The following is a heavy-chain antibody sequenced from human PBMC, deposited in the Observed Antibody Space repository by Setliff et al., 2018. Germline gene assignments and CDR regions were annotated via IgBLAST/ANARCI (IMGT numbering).Heavy chain of an antibody. Sequence: ASVKVSCKASGYIFTNYAIHWVRQAPGQRLEWMGGFNAGNLNTKYSQKFQGRVTFTGDTSASTTYMELSSLRSEDTAVYYCAREEMSMWLPEYFFDFWGQGTLVTVSS. CDR3: AREEMSMWLPEYFFDF. V-gene: IGHV1-3*01. D-gene: IGHD5-12*01. CDR1: GYIFTNYA. CDR2: FNAGNLNT. J-gene: IGHJ4*02.